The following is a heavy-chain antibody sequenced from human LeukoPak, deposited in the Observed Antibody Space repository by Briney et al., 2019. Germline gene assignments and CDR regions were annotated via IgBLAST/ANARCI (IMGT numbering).Heavy chain of an antibody. CDR1: GFIFSNYE. V-gene: IGHV3-48*03. Sequence: GGSLRLSCAASGFIFSNYEMNWVRQAPGKGLEWVSYISDSGSTIYYADSVKGRFTISRDNAKNSLYLQMNSLRDDDTAVYYCARERFGDFDYGGQGTLVTVSS. CDR3: ARERFGDFDY. D-gene: IGHD3-10*01. CDR2: ISDSGSTI. J-gene: IGHJ4*02.